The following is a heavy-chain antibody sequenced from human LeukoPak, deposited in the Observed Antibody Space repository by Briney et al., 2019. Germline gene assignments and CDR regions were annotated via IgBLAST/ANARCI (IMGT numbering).Heavy chain of an antibody. D-gene: IGHD3-3*01. Sequence: PGGSLRLSCAAYGFTFSSYAMHWVRQAPGKGMEWVAVISYDGSNKYYADSVKGRFTISRDNSKNTLYLQMNSLRAEDTAVYYCARDALQYYDFWSGYYTGGYWGQGTLVTVSS. CDR2: ISYDGSNK. CDR1: GFTFSSYA. V-gene: IGHV3-30-3*01. CDR3: ARDALQYYDFWSGYYTGGY. J-gene: IGHJ4*02.